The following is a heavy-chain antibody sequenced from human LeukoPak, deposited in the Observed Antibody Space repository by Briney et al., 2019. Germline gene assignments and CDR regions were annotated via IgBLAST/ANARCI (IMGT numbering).Heavy chain of an antibody. J-gene: IGHJ6*03. CDR1: GFTFSSYW. CDR2: VNSDGTGT. V-gene: IGHV3-74*01. D-gene: IGHD5-12*01. CDR3: IRTLIVATSPYMDV. Sequence: GGSLRLSCAASGFTFSSYWMHWVRQAPGKGLVWVSRVNSDGTGTTYADPVEGRFTISRDNAKNTVYLQMNSLRAEDTAIYYCIRTLIVATSPYMDVWGKGTTVTVSS.